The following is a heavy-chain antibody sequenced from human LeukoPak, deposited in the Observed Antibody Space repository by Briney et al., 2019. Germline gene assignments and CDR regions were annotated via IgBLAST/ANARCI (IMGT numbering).Heavy chain of an antibody. V-gene: IGHV3-7*01. D-gene: IGHD6-13*01. CDR1: GFIFSNCW. J-gene: IGHJ3*02. CDR2: IKTDASEK. CDR3: ASLYSTDAFDI. Sequence: SGGSLRLSCETSGFIFSNCWMTWVRQAPGKGLEWVANIKTDASEKYYADSVKGRFTISRDNAKNSLYLQMNSLRAEGTAVYYCASLYSTDAFDIWGQGTMVTVSS.